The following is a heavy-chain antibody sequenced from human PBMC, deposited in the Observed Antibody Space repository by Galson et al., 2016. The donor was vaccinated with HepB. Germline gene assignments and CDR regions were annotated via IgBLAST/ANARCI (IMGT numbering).Heavy chain of an antibody. Sequence: SLRLSCAGSGFIVSSHYMNWVRQPPGKGLEWVAIIYSGGATYYAESVKGRFTIPRDKPKNTVYLQMNSLRAEDTAVSYCARDPGRIAAAGHLDSWGQGTLVTVSS. V-gene: IGHV3-53*01. D-gene: IGHD6-13*01. CDR1: GFIVSSHY. CDR2: IYSGGAT. J-gene: IGHJ5*01. CDR3: ARDPGRIAAAGHLDS.